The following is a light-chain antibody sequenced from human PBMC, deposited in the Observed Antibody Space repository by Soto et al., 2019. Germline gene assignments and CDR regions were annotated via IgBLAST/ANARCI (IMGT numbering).Light chain of an antibody. CDR3: QVWDSSSDQGV. V-gene: IGLV3-21*02. Sequence: SYELTQPPSVSVAPGQTATITCEENKIESKSVHWYQQKPGQAPVLGLYDDTDRPSGISERFSGSNSGNTATLTISRVEAGDEADYYCQVWDSSSDQGVFGGGTKLTVL. CDR1: KIESKS. CDR2: DDT. J-gene: IGLJ3*02.